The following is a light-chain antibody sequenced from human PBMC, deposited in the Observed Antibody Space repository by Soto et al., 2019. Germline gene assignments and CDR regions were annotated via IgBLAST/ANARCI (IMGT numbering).Light chain of an antibody. CDR2: EVS. CDR1: SSDVGDYTY. Sequence: QSALTQPPSASGSPGQSVTISCTGTSSDVGDYTYVSWYQQHPGKAPKLMISEVSKRPSGVPDRFSGSKSGTSASLAITGLQAEDEADYYCQSYDSSLSGPVVFGGGTKLTVL. CDR3: QSYDSSLSGPVV. J-gene: IGLJ2*01. V-gene: IGLV2-8*01.